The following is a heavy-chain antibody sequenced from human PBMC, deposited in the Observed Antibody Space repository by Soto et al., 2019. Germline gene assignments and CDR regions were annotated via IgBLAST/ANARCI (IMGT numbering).Heavy chain of an antibody. CDR1: GYTFTSYG. Sequence: QVQLVQSGAEVKKPGASVKVSCKASGYTFTSYGISWVRQAPGQGLGWLGWIGTYNGDTNYAQNFQGRVTMTTDTSTWTVYMDMSSLRSDVSAVHYCSRLRAVLGYCPRRSCLLYHNGTDVWGQGTTVTVSS. V-gene: IGHV1-18*01. CDR3: SRLRAVLGYCPRRSCLLYHNGTDV. CDR2: IGTYNGDT. J-gene: IGHJ6*02. D-gene: IGHD2-15*01.